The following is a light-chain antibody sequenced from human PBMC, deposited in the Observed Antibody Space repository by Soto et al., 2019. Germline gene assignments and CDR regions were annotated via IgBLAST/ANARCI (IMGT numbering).Light chain of an antibody. Sequence: IQMAQSPSTLSASVGDRVTITCQASQTISNWLAWHQQKPGKAPKLLIYAASSLQSGVPSRFSGSGSGTDFTLTISSLQPEDFATYYCQQSYSTPRVTFGQGTRLEIK. CDR1: QTISNW. J-gene: IGKJ5*01. CDR3: QQSYSTPRVT. V-gene: IGKV1-39*01. CDR2: AAS.